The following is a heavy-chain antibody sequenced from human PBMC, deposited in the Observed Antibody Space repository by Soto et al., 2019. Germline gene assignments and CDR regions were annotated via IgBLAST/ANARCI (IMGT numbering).Heavy chain of an antibody. J-gene: IGHJ6*03. V-gene: IGHV4-39*01. CDR1: GGSIRSSSYY. CDR3: ATCVAAHSWDYYYYMDV. CDR2: LYYSGST. Sequence: QLQLQESGPGLVKPSETLSLTCTVSGGSIRSSSYYWGWIRQPPGQGLEWIGRLYYSGSTYYSPSLKSRLTISVDTSNEQFSLKLCSVTAADTTVYCCATCVAAHSWDYYYYMDVWGKATTVTVSS. D-gene: IGHD6-13*01.